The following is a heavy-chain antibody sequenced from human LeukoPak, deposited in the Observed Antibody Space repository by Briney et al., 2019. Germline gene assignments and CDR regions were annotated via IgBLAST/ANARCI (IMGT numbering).Heavy chain of an antibody. CDR2: IYHSGST. Sequence: SQTLSLTCAVSGGSISSGGYSWSWIRQPPGKGLEWIGYIYHSGSTYYNPSLKSRVTISVDRSKNQFSLKLSSVTAADTAVYYCARGEGIAAAGIEYFQHWGQGTLVTVSS. V-gene: IGHV4-30-2*01. J-gene: IGHJ1*01. D-gene: IGHD6-13*01. CDR1: GGSISSGGYS. CDR3: ARGEGIAAAGIEYFQH.